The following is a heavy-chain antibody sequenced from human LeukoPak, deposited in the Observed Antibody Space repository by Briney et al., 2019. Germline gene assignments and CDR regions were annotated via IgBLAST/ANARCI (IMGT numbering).Heavy chain of an antibody. CDR3: ARGFFGGSYYY. V-gene: IGHV3-30*03. Sequence: GRSLRLSCAASGFTFSSYGMHWVRQVPGKGLEWVAVISYDGSNKYYADSVKGRFTISRDNSKNTLYLQMNSLRAEDTAVYYCARGFFGGSYYYWGQGTLVTVSS. J-gene: IGHJ4*02. CDR1: GFTFSSYG. CDR2: ISYDGSNK. D-gene: IGHD1-26*01.